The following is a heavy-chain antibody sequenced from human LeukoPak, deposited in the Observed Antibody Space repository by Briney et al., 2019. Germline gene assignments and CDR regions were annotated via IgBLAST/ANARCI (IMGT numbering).Heavy chain of an antibody. D-gene: IGHD6-13*01. CDR3: ATKSSSLDY. CDR2: ISISGGTT. CDR1: GFTFSNYA. Sequence: GGSLRLSCAASGFTFSNYAMSWVRKTPGKGLEWVSSISISGGTTYYADSVKGRFIISRDNSKNTLYLQTNSLRAEDTALYYCATKSSSLDYWGQGTLVTVSS. J-gene: IGHJ4*02. V-gene: IGHV3-23*01.